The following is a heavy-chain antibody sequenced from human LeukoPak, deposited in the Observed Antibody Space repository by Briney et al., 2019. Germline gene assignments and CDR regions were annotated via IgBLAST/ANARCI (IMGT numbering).Heavy chain of an antibody. D-gene: IGHD3-10*01. CDR1: SASISGTYYF. CDR3: ARAGGSYSPYYFDY. CDR2: IYNSGTT. J-gene: IGHJ4*02. V-gene: IGHV4-39*01. Sequence: SGTLSLTCTVTSASISGTYYFWGWIRQSPGKGLEWIGSIYNSGTTYYNPSLKSRVTISVDTSKNQFSLKLTSVTAADTAVYYCARAGGSYSPYYFDYWGQGTLVTVSS.